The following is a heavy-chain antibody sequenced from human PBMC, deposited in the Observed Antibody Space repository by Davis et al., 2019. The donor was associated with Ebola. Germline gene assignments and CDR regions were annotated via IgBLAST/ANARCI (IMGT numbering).Heavy chain of an antibody. D-gene: IGHD2-8*01. J-gene: IGHJ5*02. Sequence: SVPVSCKASVGSFSSYTINWVRQAPGHGLEWMGGIIAMFDTTNYAQKFQGRVRITADESTRTAYVELSSLKSEDTAVYYCARTRDCLNGVCYREHWFDPWGQGTLVTVSS. V-gene: IGHV1-69*13. CDR1: VGSFSSYT. CDR3: ARTRDCLNGVCYREHWFDP. CDR2: IIAMFDTT.